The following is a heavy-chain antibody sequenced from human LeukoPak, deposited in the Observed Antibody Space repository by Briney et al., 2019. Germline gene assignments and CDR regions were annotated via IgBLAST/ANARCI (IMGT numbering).Heavy chain of an antibody. CDR3: AKDRRGSAVYYYGMDV. J-gene: IGHJ6*02. V-gene: IGHV3-23*01. D-gene: IGHD2-2*01. CDR2: ISGSGGST. CDR1: GFTFSSYA. Sequence: GGSLRLSCAASGFTFSSYAMSWVRQAPGKGLGWVSAISGSGGSTYYADSVKGRFTISRDNSKNTLYLQMNSLRAEDTAVYYCAKDRRGSAVYYYGMDVWGQGTTVTVSS.